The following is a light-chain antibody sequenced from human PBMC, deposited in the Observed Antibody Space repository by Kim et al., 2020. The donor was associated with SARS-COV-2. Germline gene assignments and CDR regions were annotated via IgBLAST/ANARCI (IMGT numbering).Light chain of an antibody. CDR1: SSDVGGYNY. CDR3: SSYTSDNRRV. CDR2: DVS. J-gene: IGLJ3*02. Sequence: QSALTQPASVSGSPGQSITISCTGTSSDVGGYNYVSWYQQHPGKAPKLMIYDVSNRPSGVSNRFSGSKSGSTASLTISGLQPEDEADSYCSSYTSDNRRVFGGGTQLTVL. V-gene: IGLV2-14*03.